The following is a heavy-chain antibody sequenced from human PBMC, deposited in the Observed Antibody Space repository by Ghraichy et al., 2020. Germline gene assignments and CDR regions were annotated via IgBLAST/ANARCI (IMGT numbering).Heavy chain of an antibody. CDR1: GFTFSSYA. J-gene: IGHJ4*02. D-gene: IGHD4-17*01. CDR2: ISGSGGST. V-gene: IGHV3-23*01. CDR3: ARVPSVTKRFDY. Sequence: GGSLRLSCAASGFTFSSYAMSWVRQAPGKGLEWVSGISGSGGSTYYADSVRGRFTISRDNSKNTLYLLMNSLRADDTAVFYCARVPSVTKRFDYWGQGTLVTVSS.